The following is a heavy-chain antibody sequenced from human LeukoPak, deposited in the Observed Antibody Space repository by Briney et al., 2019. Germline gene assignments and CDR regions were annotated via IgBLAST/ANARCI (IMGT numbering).Heavy chain of an antibody. D-gene: IGHD3-9*01. CDR3: ASSDILTGYYNVGFDY. CDR2: IYPSGST. Sequence: SETLSLTCTVSSYSISSGYYWGWIRQPPGKGLEWIGSIYPSGSTYYNPSLKSRVTMSVDTSKNQFSLKLSSVTAADTAVYYCASSDILTGYYNVGFDYWGQGTLVTVSS. J-gene: IGHJ4*02. CDR1: SYSISSGYY. V-gene: IGHV4-38-2*02.